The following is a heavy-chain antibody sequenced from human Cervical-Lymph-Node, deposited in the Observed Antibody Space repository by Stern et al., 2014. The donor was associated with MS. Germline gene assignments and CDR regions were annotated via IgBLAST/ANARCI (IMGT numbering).Heavy chain of an antibody. CDR1: GFTFSDYY. Sequence: VQLLESGGGLVKPGGSLRLSCAASGFTFSDYYMNWIRQAPGKGLEWISYISSSGTAIYYADSVKGRFTISRDNGKNSLHLQMNSLRAEDTAMYFCARDSGYGIDFWGQGILLTVSS. V-gene: IGHV3-11*01. D-gene: IGHD4-17*01. CDR3: ARDSGYGIDF. CDR2: ISSSGTAI. J-gene: IGHJ4*02.